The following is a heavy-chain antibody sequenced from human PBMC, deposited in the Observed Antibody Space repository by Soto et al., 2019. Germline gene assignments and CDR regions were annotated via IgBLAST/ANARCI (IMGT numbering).Heavy chain of an antibody. Sequence: QVRLVQSGAEVKEPGASVKVSCKASGFTFTWYYMHWVRQAPGQGLEWMGIINPSGVSTSYAQKFQGRVTMTRDTSTSTVYMELSSLRSEDTAVYYCTRTKTNQNAEYFEYWGQGTLVTVSS. J-gene: IGHJ1*01. V-gene: IGHV1-46*03. CDR1: GFTFTWYY. CDR2: INPSGVST. CDR3: TRTKTNQNAEYFEY.